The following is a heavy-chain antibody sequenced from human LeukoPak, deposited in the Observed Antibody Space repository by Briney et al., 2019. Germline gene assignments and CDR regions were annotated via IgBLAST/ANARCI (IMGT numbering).Heavy chain of an antibody. V-gene: IGHV4-39*07. CDR2: IYYSGST. CDR3: ARDLYYGSGRRFDP. Sequence: KPSETLSLTCTVSGGSIRSSSYYWGWIRQPPGKGLECIGSIYYSGSTYYNPSLKSRVTISVDTSKNQFSLKLSSVTAADTAVYYCARDLYYGSGRRFDPWGQGTLVTVSS. CDR1: GGSIRSSSYY. J-gene: IGHJ5*02. D-gene: IGHD3-10*01.